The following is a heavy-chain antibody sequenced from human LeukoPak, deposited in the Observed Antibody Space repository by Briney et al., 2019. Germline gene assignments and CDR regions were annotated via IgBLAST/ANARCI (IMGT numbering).Heavy chain of an antibody. CDR1: GFTFSSYA. D-gene: IGHD3-16*01. CDR2: ISGSGDST. Sequence: GGSLRLSCAASGFTFSSYAMSWVRQAPGKGLEWVSGISGSGDSTYHADSVKGRFTISRDNSRATLYLHMNSLRAEDTAVYYCAKREGYGSIGYWGQGTLVTVSS. V-gene: IGHV3-23*01. J-gene: IGHJ4*02. CDR3: AKREGYGSIGY.